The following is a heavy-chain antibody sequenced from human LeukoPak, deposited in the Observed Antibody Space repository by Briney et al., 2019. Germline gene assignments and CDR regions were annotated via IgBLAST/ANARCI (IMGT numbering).Heavy chain of an antibody. J-gene: IGHJ5*02. D-gene: IGHD3-3*01. CDR2: IYYSGST. CDR1: GGSISSSSYY. CDR3: VRVLYPTYYDFWSGSVRFDP. Sequence: SETLSLTCTVSGGSISSSSYYWGWIRQPPGKGLEWIGSIYYSGSTYYNPSLKSRVTISVDTSKNQFSLKLSSVTAADTAVYYCVRVLYPTYYDFWSGSVRFDPWGQGTLVTVSS. V-gene: IGHV4-39*07.